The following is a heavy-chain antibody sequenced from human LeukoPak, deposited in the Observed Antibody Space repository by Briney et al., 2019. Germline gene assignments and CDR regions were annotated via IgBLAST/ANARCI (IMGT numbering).Heavy chain of an antibody. CDR1: GYTFTSYG. Sequence: GASVKCSCKASGYTFTSYGISWVREAPGQGLEWMGWISAYNGNTNYAQKLQGRVTMTTDTSTSTAYMELRSLRSDDTAVYYCARGAHPLYYYYMDVWGKGTTVTVSS. CDR2: ISAYNGNT. CDR3: ARGAHPLYYYYMDV. J-gene: IGHJ6*03. V-gene: IGHV1-18*01.